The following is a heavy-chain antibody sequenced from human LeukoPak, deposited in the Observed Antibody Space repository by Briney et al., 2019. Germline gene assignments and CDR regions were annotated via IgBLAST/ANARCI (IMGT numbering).Heavy chain of an antibody. D-gene: IGHD6-13*01. CDR3: ARQIASAGTAGFDF. J-gene: IGHJ4*02. V-gene: IGHV4-4*07. Sequence: SETLSLTCTVSGGSISSYYWSWIRQPPGKGLEWIGRIYTSGSTNYNPSLKIRVTMSGDTSKNQFSLRPRSVTALDTAVYYCARQIASAGTAGFDFWGQGALVTVSS. CDR1: GGSISSYY. CDR2: IYTSGST.